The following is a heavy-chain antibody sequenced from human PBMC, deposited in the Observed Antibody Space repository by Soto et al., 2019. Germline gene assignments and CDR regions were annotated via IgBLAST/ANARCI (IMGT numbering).Heavy chain of an antibody. D-gene: IGHD6-13*01. V-gene: IGHV1-69*01. CDR3: ARDGIAGSKYYYGMDV. CDR1: GGTFSSYA. J-gene: IGHJ6*02. Sequence: QVQLVQSGAEVKKPGSSVRVSCKASGGTFSSYAISWVRQAPGQGLEWMGGIIPIFGTENYAQKFQGRVTITADEATSTAYMELSSLRSEDTAVYYCARDGIAGSKYYYGMDVWGQGTTVTVSS. CDR2: IIPIFGTE.